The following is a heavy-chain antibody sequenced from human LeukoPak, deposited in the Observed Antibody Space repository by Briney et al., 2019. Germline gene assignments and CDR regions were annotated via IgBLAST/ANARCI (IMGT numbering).Heavy chain of an antibody. V-gene: IGHV4-34*01. CDR3: AREVGYSYAADY. J-gene: IGHJ4*02. CDR1: GGYFSGYY. D-gene: IGHD5-18*01. Sequence: SETLSLTCAVYGGYFSGYYWSWIRQPPGKGLEWIGEINHSGSTNYNPSLKSRVTISVDTSKNQFSLKLSSVTAADTAVYYCAREVGYSYAADYWGQGTLVTVSS. CDR2: INHSGST.